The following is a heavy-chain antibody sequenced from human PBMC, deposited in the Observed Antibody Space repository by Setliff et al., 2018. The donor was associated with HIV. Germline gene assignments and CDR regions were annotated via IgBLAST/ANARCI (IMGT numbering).Heavy chain of an antibody. CDR3: VRDWHSSAWGKVGDY. D-gene: IGHD3-16*01. CDR1: GFTFSSYA. J-gene: IGHJ4*02. CDR2: IIQDESAK. Sequence: GSLRLSCAASGFTFSSYAMSWVRQAPGKGLEWVAKIIQDESAKYYVDSVKGRFTISRDNAKNSLYLQMNSLGGEDTAVYYCVRDWHSSAWGKVGDYWGQGTLVTVSS. V-gene: IGHV3-7*03.